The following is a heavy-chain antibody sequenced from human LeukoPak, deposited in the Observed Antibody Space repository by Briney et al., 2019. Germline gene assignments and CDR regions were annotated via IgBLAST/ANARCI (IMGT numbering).Heavy chain of an antibody. CDR2: IGSGGDT. CDR1: GFSFSTYD. CDR3: ARAVAGTDEIDS. D-gene: IGHD6-19*01. Sequence: PGGSLRLSCAGSGFSFSTYDMLWVRRAPGKGLEGVSAIGSGGDTYYAGSVKGRFTISRESANNSFCLQMNSLNAGDTAVYFCARAVAGTDEIDSWGQGTLVTVSS. J-gene: IGHJ4*02. V-gene: IGHV3-13*01.